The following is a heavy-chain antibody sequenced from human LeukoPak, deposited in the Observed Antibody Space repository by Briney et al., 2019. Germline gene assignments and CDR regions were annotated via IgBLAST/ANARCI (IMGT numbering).Heavy chain of an antibody. D-gene: IGHD3-9*01. J-gene: IGHJ6*03. Sequence: ASVKVSCKASGYTFTSYGISWVRQAPGQGLEWMGWISAYNGNTNYAQKLQGRVTMTTDTSTSTAYMELRSLRSDDTAVYYCARDGIRYFDWLKDYYYYYMDVWGKGTTVTDSS. CDR2: ISAYNGNT. CDR1: GYTFTSYG. CDR3: ARDGIRYFDWLKDYYYYYMDV. V-gene: IGHV1-18*01.